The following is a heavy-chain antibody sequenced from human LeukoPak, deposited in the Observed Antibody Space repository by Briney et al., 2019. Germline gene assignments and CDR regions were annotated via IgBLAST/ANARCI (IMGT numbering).Heavy chain of an antibody. Sequence: GGSLRLSCAASGFTFSSYWMSWVRQAPGKGLEWVSYISSSGSTIYYADSVKGRFTISRDNAKNSLYLQMNSLRAEDTAVYYCARAGSRGADYYYYYYMDVWGKGTTVTVSS. J-gene: IGHJ6*03. CDR2: ISSSGSTI. D-gene: IGHD2-15*01. V-gene: IGHV3-48*04. CDR3: ARAGSRGADYYYYYYMDV. CDR1: GFTFSSYW.